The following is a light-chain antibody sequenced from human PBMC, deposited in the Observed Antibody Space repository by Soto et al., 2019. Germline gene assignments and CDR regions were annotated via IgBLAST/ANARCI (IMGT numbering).Light chain of an antibody. CDR2: AAS. Sequence: EIVLTKSPVTLSLSPGGRATLSCMASQSVSSSFLAWYQHKPGQAPRLLIYAASIRATGVPARFSGGGSGTEFTLTISGLQSEDFAVYYCQQYNNWPLITFGHGTRLEIK. CDR3: QQYNNWPLIT. V-gene: IGKV3-15*01. CDR1: QSVSSS. J-gene: IGKJ5*01.